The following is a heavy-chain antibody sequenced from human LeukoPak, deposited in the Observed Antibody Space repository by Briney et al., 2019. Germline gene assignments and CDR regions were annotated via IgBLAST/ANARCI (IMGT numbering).Heavy chain of an antibody. J-gene: IGHJ4*02. CDR3: AVYSGYEDYFDY. CDR1: GYTFTGYY. V-gene: IGHV1-2*06. D-gene: IGHD5-12*01. Sequence: GASVKVSCKASGYTFTGYYMHWVRQAPGQGLEWMGRINPNSGGTNYAQKFQGRVTMTRDTSISTAYMELSRLRSDDTAGYYCAVYSGYEDYFDYWGQGTLVTVSS. CDR2: INPNSGGT.